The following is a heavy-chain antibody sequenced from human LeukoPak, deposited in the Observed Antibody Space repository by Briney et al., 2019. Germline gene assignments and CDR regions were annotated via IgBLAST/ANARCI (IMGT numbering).Heavy chain of an antibody. CDR1: GYTFTSYY. CDR3: ARDLWQDTYFDY. V-gene: IGHV1-46*01. D-gene: IGHD2-21*01. CDR2: INPSGGST. Sequence: ASVKVSCKASGYTFTSYYMRWVRQAPGQGLEWMGIINPSGGSTSYAQKFQGRVTMTRDTSTSTVYMELSSLRSEDTAVYYCARDLWQDTYFDYWGQGTLVTVSS. J-gene: IGHJ4*02.